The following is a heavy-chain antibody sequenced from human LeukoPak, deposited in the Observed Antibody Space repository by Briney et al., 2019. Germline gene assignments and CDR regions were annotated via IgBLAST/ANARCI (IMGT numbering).Heavy chain of an antibody. Sequence: PGGSLRLSCAASGFTFTSYWMSWVRQAPGKGLEWVANIKQDGSEKYYVDSVKGRFTISRDNAKNSLYLQMNSLRAEDTAVYYCAIAHITYDSSGYYYVEWFDPWGQGTLVTVSS. CDR1: GFTFTSYW. D-gene: IGHD3-22*01. CDR3: AIAHITYDSSGYYYVEWFDP. V-gene: IGHV3-7*01. CDR2: IKQDGSEK. J-gene: IGHJ5*02.